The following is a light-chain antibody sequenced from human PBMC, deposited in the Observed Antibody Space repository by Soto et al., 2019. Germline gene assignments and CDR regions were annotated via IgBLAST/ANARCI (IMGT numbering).Light chain of an antibody. CDR1: SSVVGSYNL. CDR2: EVT. V-gene: IGLV2-23*02. Sequence: QSALTQPASVSGSPGQSITISCTGTSSVVGSYNLVSWYQQHPGKAPKLMIYEVTKRPSGVSNRFSGSKSGDTASLTISGLQAEDEADYYCCSYASGNSYVFGTGTKVTVL. CDR3: CSYASGNSYV. J-gene: IGLJ1*01.